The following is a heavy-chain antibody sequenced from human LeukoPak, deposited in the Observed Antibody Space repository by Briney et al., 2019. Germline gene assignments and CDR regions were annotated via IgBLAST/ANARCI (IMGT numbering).Heavy chain of an antibody. CDR2: IKEDGTEK. CDR1: GFTFSSYG. CDR3: ARDPYKYDTRGYFSTAFDI. J-gene: IGHJ3*02. Sequence: GGSLRLSCAASGFTFSSYGMSWVRQAPGKGLEWVANIKEDGTEKDYVDSVKGRFTISRDNSKNSVYLQMNSLRVEDTGVYYCARDPYKYDTRGYFSTAFDIWGHGSKVTVSS. V-gene: IGHV3-7*01. D-gene: IGHD3-22*01.